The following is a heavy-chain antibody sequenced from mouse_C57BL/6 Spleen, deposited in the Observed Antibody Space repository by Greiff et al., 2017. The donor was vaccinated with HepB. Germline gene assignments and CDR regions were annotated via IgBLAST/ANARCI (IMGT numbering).Heavy chain of an antibody. V-gene: IGHV1-82*01. CDR3: DKPSTFEDAMDY. CDR2: IYPGDGDT. J-gene: IGHJ4*01. Sequence: QVQLQQSGPELVKPGASVTISCKASGYAFSSSWMNWVKQRPGEGLEWIGRIYPGDGDTNYNGKFKGKATLTADKSSSTAYMQLSCLTSEDYAVYFCDKPSTFEDAMDYWGQGTSVTVSS. CDR1: GYAFSSSW. D-gene: IGHD1-1*01.